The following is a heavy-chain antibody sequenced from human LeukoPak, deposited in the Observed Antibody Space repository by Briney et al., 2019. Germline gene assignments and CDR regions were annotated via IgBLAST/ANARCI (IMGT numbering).Heavy chain of an antibody. Sequence: PAGSLRLSCSASGFTFSSYAMHWVRQAPGKGLEYVSAISSNGGSTYYADSVKGRFTISRDNSKNTLYLQMSSLRVEDTAVYYCVKTGAASRDFLDYWGQGTLVTVSS. V-gene: IGHV3-64D*09. J-gene: IGHJ4*02. CDR3: VKTGAASRDFLDY. D-gene: IGHD6-13*01. CDR2: ISSNGGST. CDR1: GFTFSSYA.